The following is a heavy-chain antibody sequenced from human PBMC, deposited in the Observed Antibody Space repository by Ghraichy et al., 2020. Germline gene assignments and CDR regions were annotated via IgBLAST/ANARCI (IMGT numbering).Heavy chain of an antibody. CDR2: IYYSGST. D-gene: IGHD5-24*01. CDR1: GGSISSSSYY. CDR3: ARHLRRDSLDY. V-gene: IGHV4-39*01. J-gene: IGHJ4*02. Sequence: SETLSLTCTVSGGSISSSSYYWGWIRQPPGKGLEWIGGIYYSGSTYYNPSLKSRVTISVDTSKNQFSLKLSSVTAADTAVYYCARHLRRDSLDYWGQGTLVTVSS.